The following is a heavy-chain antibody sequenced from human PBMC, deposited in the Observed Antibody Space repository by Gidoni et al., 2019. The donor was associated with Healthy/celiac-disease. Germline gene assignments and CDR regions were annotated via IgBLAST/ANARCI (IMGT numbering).Heavy chain of an antibody. J-gene: IGHJ4*02. CDR3: ARNDAGYSSGWYPY. D-gene: IGHD6-19*01. CDR2: IDWDDDK. V-gene: IGHV2-70*15. CDR1: GFSLSTSGMC. Sequence: QVTLRESGPALVKPTQTLTLTCTFSGFSLSTSGMCVSWIRQPPGKALEWLARIDWDDDKYYSTSLKTRLTISKDTSKNQVVLTMTNMDPVDTATYYCARNDAGYSSGWYPYWGQGTLVTVSS.